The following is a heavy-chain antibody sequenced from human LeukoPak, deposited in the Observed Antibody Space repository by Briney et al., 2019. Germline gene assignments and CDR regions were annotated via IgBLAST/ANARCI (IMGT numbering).Heavy chain of an antibody. J-gene: IGHJ4*02. Sequence: PGGSLRLSCAAFGFTFSSSAMSWVRQAPGKGLEWVSAISNNGGYTYYADSVQGRLTISRDNSKSTLCLQMNSLRAEDTAVYYCANTHCDSSPIVWNFWGQGTLVTVSS. CDR2: ISNNGGYT. D-gene: IGHD6-6*01. V-gene: IGHV3-23*01. CDR1: GFTFSSSA. CDR3: ANTHCDSSPIVWNF.